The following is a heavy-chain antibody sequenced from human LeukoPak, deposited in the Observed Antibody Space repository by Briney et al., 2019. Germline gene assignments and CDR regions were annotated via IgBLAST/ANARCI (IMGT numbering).Heavy chain of an antibody. V-gene: IGHV7-4-1*02. CDR2: TNTNTGNP. CDR3: ARVDRGIAAAGTYY. J-gene: IGHJ4*02. Sequence: ASVKVSCKASGYTFTSYAMNWVRQAPGQGLEWMGWTNTNTGNPTYAQGFTGRFVFSLDTSVSTAYLQISSLKAEDTAVYYCARVDRGIAAAGTYYWGRGTLVTVSS. CDR1: GYTFTSYA. D-gene: IGHD6-13*01.